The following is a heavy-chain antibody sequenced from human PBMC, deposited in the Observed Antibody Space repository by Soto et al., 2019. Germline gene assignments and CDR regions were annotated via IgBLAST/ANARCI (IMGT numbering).Heavy chain of an antibody. CDR3: ARGPSVAGTGAAYYFDY. D-gene: IGHD6-19*01. V-gene: IGHV4-34*01. CDR2: INHSGST. CDR1: GGSFSGYY. Sequence: SETLSLTCAVYGGSFSGYYWSWIRQPPGKGLEWIGEINHSGSTNYNPSLKSRVTISVDTSKNQFSLKLSSVTAADTAVYYCARGPSVAGTGAAYYFDYWGQGTLVTVSS. J-gene: IGHJ4*02.